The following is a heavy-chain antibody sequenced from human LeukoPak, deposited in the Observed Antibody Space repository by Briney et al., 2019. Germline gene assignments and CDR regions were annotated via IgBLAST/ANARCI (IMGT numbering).Heavy chain of an antibody. J-gene: IGHJ1*01. D-gene: IGHD4/OR15-4a*01. Sequence: ASVKVSCKTSGYTFTSYYMHWVRQAPGQGLEWMGIINPSGGRTSYAQKFQGRVTMTRDMSTSTVYMELSSLRYEDTAVYYCASPGGDYGVPKTPEYIQHWGQGTLVIVSS. CDR3: ASPGGDYGVPKTPEYIQH. CDR1: GYTFTSYY. V-gene: IGHV1-46*01. CDR2: INPSGGRT.